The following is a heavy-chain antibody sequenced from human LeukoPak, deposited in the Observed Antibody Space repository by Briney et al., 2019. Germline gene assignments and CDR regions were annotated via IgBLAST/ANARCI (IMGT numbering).Heavy chain of an antibody. J-gene: IGHJ4*02. Sequence: GGSLRLSCAASGFTFSSYAMSWVRQAPGKGLEWVSAISGSGGSTYYADSVKGRFTISRDNSRNTLYLQMNSLRAEDTAVYYCAKVDDYYDSSGYYYGYWGQGTLVTVSS. V-gene: IGHV3-23*01. CDR3: AKVDDYYDSSGYYYGY. D-gene: IGHD3-22*01. CDR2: ISGSGGST. CDR1: GFTFSSYA.